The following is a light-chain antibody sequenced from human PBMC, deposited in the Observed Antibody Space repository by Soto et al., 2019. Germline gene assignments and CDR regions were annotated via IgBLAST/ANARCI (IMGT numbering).Light chain of an antibody. Sequence: IVLTQSAGTLSLYPGERATLSCRASQSVSSSYLAWYQHKPGQAPRLLIYGASTRATGIPDRFSGSGSGTDFTLTISRLEPEDFAVYYCQQFGSPFTFGPGTKVDLK. CDR3: QQFGSPFT. J-gene: IGKJ3*01. V-gene: IGKV3-20*01. CDR2: GAS. CDR1: QSVSSSY.